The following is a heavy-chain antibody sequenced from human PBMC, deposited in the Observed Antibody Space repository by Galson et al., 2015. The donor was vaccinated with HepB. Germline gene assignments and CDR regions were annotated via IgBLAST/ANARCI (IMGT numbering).Heavy chain of an antibody. Sequence: SCKASGVTFSSYAISWLRQAPGQGLEWVGGIIPLFGSPNYAQKLQGRVTITADESTSTTYMELRSLRSDDTAVYYCARGARDFDYWGQGTLVTVSS. CDR3: ARGARDFDY. CDR2: IIPLFGSP. J-gene: IGHJ4*02. CDR1: GVTFSSYA. V-gene: IGHV1-69*01.